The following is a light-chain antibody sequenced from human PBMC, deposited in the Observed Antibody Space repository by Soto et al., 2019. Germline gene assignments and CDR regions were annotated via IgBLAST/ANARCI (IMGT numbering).Light chain of an antibody. CDR3: SSYAGFGHV. Sequence: QSALTQPPSASGSPGQSVTISCTGTSSDVGTYNYVSWYQQHPGKAPKLMIYEVSKRPSGVPDRFSGSKSGNTASLTVSGLQAEDEADYYCSSYAGFGHVFGTGTKLTVL. J-gene: IGLJ1*01. V-gene: IGLV2-8*01. CDR2: EVS. CDR1: SSDVGTYNY.